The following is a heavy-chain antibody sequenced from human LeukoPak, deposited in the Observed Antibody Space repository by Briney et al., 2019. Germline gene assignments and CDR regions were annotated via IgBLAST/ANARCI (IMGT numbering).Heavy chain of an antibody. J-gene: IGHJ4*02. CDR2: ISAYNGNT. V-gene: IGHV1-18*01. CDR3: ARVLKNSVQLWLPDY. D-gene: IGHD5-18*01. CDR1: GYSFTNYG. Sequence: GASVRVSCMASGYSFTNYGISWVRQAPGQGLEWMGWISAYNGNTNYAQILQGRVIMTTDTSTSTAYMELRSLRSDDTAVYYCARVLKNSVQLWLPDYWGQGTLVTVSS.